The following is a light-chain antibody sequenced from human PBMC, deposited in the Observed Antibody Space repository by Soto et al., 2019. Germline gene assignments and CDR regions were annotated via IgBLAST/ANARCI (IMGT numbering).Light chain of an antibody. Sequence: QSVLTQPPSASGTPGQRVTISCSGSSSNIGANPINWYQQLPGTAPKLLISNNDQRPSGVPDRFSASKSGPSASLAISGLQSEDEADYYCEAWDDSLYGAVLGGGTKVTVL. CDR1: SSNIGANP. CDR3: EAWDDSLYGAV. V-gene: IGLV1-44*01. J-gene: IGLJ2*01. CDR2: NND.